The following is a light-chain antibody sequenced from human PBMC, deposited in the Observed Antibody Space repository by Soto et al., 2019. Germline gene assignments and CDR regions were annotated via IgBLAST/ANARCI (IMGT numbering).Light chain of an antibody. Sequence: DIQLTQSPSFLSASIGDRVTITCRASQGISNYLAWYRQEPGKAPKVLIYAASTLQTGVPSRFSGSGSETEFTLTISSLQPEDFATYYCQQLRSYPVITFGQGTRLEIK. CDR2: AAS. CDR3: QQLRSYPVIT. CDR1: QGISNY. V-gene: IGKV1-9*01. J-gene: IGKJ5*01.